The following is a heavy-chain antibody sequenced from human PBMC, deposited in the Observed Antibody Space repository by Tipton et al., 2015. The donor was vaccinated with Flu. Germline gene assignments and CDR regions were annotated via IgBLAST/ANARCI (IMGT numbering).Heavy chain of an antibody. V-gene: IGHV4-39*01. Sequence: LRLSCTVSSGSIRSTNYFCAWIRQPPGKRLELIGSIYPTGTTYYNPSLKSRVTISVDTSKSQFSLMLKSVTAADTAVYYCARLSYYDVDLKNFYLDYWGQGALVTVSS. D-gene: IGHD3-10*02. CDR2: IYPTGTT. J-gene: IGHJ4*02. CDR3: ARLSYYDVDLKNFYLDY. CDR1: SGSIRSTNYF.